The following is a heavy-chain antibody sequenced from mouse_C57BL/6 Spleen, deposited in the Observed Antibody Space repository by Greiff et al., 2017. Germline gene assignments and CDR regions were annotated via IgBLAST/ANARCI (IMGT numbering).Heavy chain of an antibody. V-gene: IGHV5-6*01. J-gene: IGHJ4*01. CDR2: ISSGGSYT. Sequence: EVHLVESGGDLVTPGGSLKLSCAASGFTFSSYGLSWVRQTPDKRLEWVATISSGGSYTYYPDSVKGRFTISRDNAKNTLYLQMSSLKSEDTAMYYCARRGYAMDYWGQGTSVTVSS. CDR3: ARRGYAMDY. CDR1: GFTFSSYG.